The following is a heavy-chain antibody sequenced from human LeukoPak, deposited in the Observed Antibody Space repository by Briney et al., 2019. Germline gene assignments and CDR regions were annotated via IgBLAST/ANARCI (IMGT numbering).Heavy chain of an antibody. CDR1: GYPHSSWR. Sequence: GGSLRLSCAASGYPHSSWRMMWLRQAPGKGLEWVANIKQHGSEKYYVDSVKGRFAISRDNAKNSLYLQMNSLRAEDTAVYYCPIALGYQLLPGYFYYMDVWGKGTTVTVSS. J-gene: IGHJ6*03. V-gene: IGHV3-7*01. CDR3: PIALGYQLLPGYFYYMDV. CDR2: IKQHGSEK. D-gene: IGHD2-2*01.